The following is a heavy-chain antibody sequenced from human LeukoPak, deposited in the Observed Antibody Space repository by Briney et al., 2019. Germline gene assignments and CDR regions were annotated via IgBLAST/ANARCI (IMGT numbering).Heavy chain of an antibody. Sequence: GGSLRLSCAASGFTFSSYDMHWVRQATGKGLEWVSAIGTAGDTYYPGSVKGRFTISRENAKNSLYLQMNSLRAGDTAVYYCARGGYSGYDPFDIWGQGTMVTVSS. J-gene: IGHJ3*02. CDR2: IGTAGDT. D-gene: IGHD5-12*01. CDR1: GFTFSSYD. CDR3: ARGGYSGYDPFDI. V-gene: IGHV3-13*01.